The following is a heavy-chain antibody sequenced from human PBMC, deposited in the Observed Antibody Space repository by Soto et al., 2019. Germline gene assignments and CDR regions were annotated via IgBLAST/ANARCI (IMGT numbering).Heavy chain of an antibody. D-gene: IGHD4-4*01. CDR1: GFTFSSYS. V-gene: IGHV3-21*01. CDR2: ISSSSSYI. J-gene: IGHJ6*02. Sequence: EVQLVESGGGLVKPGGSLRLSCAASGFTFSSYSMNWVRQAPGKGLEWVSSISSSSSYIYYADSVKGRFTISRDNAKNSLYLQMNSLRAEDTAVYYCAREAYSNYSYGMDVWGQGTTVTVSS. CDR3: AREAYSNYSYGMDV.